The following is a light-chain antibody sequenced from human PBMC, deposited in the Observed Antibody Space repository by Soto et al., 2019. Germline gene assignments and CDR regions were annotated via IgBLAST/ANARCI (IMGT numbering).Light chain of an antibody. J-gene: IGKJ1*01. CDR2: GAS. CDR3: QQYNNWPVT. CDR1: QSVSSN. V-gene: IGKV3-15*01. Sequence: IVMTQSPATLSVSPGDRATLSCRASQSVSSNLAWYQQKPGQAPRLLIYGASTRATGIPARFSGSVSGTEFTLTISSLQSEDFAVYYCQQYNNWPVTFGQGTKVEIK.